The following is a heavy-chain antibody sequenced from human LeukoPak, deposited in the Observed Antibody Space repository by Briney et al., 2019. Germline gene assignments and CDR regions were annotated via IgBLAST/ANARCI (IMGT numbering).Heavy chain of an antibody. Sequence: ASVKVSCKASGYTLTGYYLHWVRQAPGQGLEWMGWINPNTGATHSAQKFQGRITMTRDSSISPAYMDLSRLRSDDTAVSYCARDRVGSGWPRPYYFEVWGQGTLVTVSS. J-gene: IGHJ4*02. CDR3: ARDRVGSGWPRPYYFEV. V-gene: IGHV1-2*02. D-gene: IGHD6-19*01. CDR1: GYTLTGYY. CDR2: INPNTGAT.